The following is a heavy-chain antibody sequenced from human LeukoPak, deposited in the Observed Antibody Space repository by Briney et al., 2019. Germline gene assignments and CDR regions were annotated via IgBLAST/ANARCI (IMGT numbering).Heavy chain of an antibody. CDR1: GFTFSSYS. Sequence: SGGSLRLSCVASGFTFSSYSMNWVRQAPGKGLEWVSYISSGSSTTYYVDSVKGRFTISRDNAKNSLYLQMNSLRDEDTAVYYCAGARTYYYAMDVWGQGTTVTVSS. CDR3: AGARTYYYAMDV. CDR2: ISSGSSTT. V-gene: IGHV3-48*02. J-gene: IGHJ6*02.